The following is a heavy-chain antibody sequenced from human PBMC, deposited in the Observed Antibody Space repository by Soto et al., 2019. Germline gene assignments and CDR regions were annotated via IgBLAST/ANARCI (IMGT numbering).Heavy chain of an antibody. J-gene: IGHJ4*02. CDR1: GGTFSSYA. Sequence: SVKVSCKASGGTFSSYAISWVRQAPGQGLEWMGGIIPIFGTANYAQKFQGRVTITADESTSTAYMELSSLRSEDTAVYYCARDRATVVTPFYFDYWGQGTLVTVPQ. D-gene: IGHD4-17*01. CDR2: IIPIFGTA. V-gene: IGHV1-69*13. CDR3: ARDRATVVTPFYFDY.